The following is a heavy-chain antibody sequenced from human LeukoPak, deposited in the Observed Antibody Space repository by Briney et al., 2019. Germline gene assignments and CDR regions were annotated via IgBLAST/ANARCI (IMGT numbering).Heavy chain of an antibody. CDR3: AKGGVDPHPIY. J-gene: IGHJ4*02. D-gene: IGHD5-12*01. CDR1: EFTVSSNY. Sequence: PGGSLRLSCTASEFTVSSNYMSWVRQAPGKGLEWLSVIYSGGNTYYADSVKGRFTISRDNSKNTVYLQMNSLRAEDTAVYYCAKGGVDPHPIYWGRGTLVTVSS. V-gene: IGHV3-53*01. CDR2: IYSGGNT.